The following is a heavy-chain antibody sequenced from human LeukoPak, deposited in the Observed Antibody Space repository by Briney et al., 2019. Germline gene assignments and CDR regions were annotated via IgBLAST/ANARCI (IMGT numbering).Heavy chain of an antibody. D-gene: IGHD3-10*01. V-gene: IGHV3-7*01. CDR3: ARLLVYNSGGEAFDY. CDR2: IKKDGSEK. J-gene: IGHJ4*02. CDR1: GFTFRRYW. Sequence: GGSLRLSCAASGFTFRRYWMSWVRQAPGKGLEWVANIKKDGSEKYSVDSVKGRFTISRDNAKNSLYLQMNSLRAEDTAVYYCARLLVYNSGGEAFDYWGPGTLVTVSS.